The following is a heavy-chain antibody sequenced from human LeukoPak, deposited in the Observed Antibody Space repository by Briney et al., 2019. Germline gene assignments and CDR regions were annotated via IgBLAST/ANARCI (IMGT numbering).Heavy chain of an antibody. CDR2: INSDGINT. D-gene: IGHD6-13*01. Sequence: GGSLRLSCAASGFTFSNYWMHWVRQAPGKGLVWVSRINSDGINTSYADSVKGRFTISRDNAKNTLNLQMNSLRAADTAVYYCARAVAAANDYWGQGTLVTVSS. CDR3: ARAVAAANDY. CDR1: GFTFSNYW. V-gene: IGHV3-74*01. J-gene: IGHJ4*02.